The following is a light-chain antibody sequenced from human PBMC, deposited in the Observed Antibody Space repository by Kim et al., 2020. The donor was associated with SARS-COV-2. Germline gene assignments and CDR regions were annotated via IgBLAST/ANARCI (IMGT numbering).Light chain of an antibody. CDR2: ANT. V-gene: IGLV1-40*01. Sequence: RVTISCAGSSSNIGAGNVVHWYQQFPGTAPKLVIYANTKRPSGVPDRFSGSKSGTSAFLAITGLQAEDEADYYCQSFDRSLGGRVFGGGTQLTVL. J-gene: IGLJ2*01. CDR3: QSFDRSLGGRV. CDR1: SSNIGAGNV.